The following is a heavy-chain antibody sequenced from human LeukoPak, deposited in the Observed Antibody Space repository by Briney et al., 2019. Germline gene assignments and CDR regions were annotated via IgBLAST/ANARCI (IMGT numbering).Heavy chain of an antibody. D-gene: IGHD3-22*01. Sequence: PGGSLRLSCAASGFTFSTYSMNWVRQAPGKGLEWVSYISSSSSSIYYADSVKGRFTISRDNAKNSLYLQINSLRAEDTAVYCCARQNGADYYYYFDSWGQGTPVTVSS. J-gene: IGHJ4*02. CDR3: ARQNGADYYYYFDS. CDR2: ISSSSSSI. CDR1: GFTFSTYS. V-gene: IGHV3-48*01.